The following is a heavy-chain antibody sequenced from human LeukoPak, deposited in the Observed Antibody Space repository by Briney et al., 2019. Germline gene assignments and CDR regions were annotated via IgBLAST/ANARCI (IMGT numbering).Heavy chain of an antibody. CDR2: IKQDGSEK. Sequence: PGGSLRLSCAASGFTFSNYWMSWVRQAPGKGLEWVANIKQDGSEKYYVDSVKGRFTISRDNAKDSLYLQMYSLRAEDTAVYYCARDTRVHCNGGSRYSDYWGQGTLVTVSS. J-gene: IGHJ4*02. D-gene: IGHD2-15*01. V-gene: IGHV3-7*05. CDR3: ARDTRVHCNGGSRYSDY. CDR1: GFTFSNYW.